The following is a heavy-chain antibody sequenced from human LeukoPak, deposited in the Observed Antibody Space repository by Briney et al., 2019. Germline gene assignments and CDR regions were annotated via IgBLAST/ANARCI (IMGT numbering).Heavy chain of an antibody. J-gene: IGHJ4*02. CDR3: AREGTYCSSTSCHPPPDY. Sequence: GGSLRLSCAASGFSFSNYAMHWVRQAPDKGLQWVAFISDDGSNKYYADSVKGRFTISRDNAKNSLYLQMNSLRAEDTAVYYCAREGTYCSSTSCHPPPDYWGQGTLVTVSS. D-gene: IGHD2-2*01. V-gene: IGHV3-30-3*01. CDR1: GFSFSNYA. CDR2: ISDDGSNK.